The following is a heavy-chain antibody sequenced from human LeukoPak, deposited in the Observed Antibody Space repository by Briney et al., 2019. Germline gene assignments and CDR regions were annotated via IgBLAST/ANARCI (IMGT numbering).Heavy chain of an antibody. CDR3: ARVHYDFWSGYYLFDY. D-gene: IGHD3-3*01. CDR2: MNPNSGNT. V-gene: IGHV1-8*03. CDR1: GYTFTSYD. Sequence: ASVKVSCKASGYTFTSYDINWVRQATGQGLEWMGWMNPNSGNTGYAQKFQGRVTITRNTSISTAYMELSSLRSEDTAVYYCARVHYDFWSGYYLFDYWGQGTLVTVSS. J-gene: IGHJ4*02.